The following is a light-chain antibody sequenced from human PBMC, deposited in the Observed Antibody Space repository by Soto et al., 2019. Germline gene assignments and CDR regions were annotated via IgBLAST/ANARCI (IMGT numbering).Light chain of an antibody. J-gene: IGLJ3*02. V-gene: IGLV2-14*01. Sequence: QSALTQHASVSGSPGQSLAISCTGTRSDVGGYNYVSWYQQPPGKAPKLIIYDVSDRPSGVSTRFSGSKSGNTASLTISGLQADDEADYYCSSYTSQSTVVFGGGTKVTVL. CDR3: SSYTSQSTVV. CDR2: DVS. CDR1: RSDVGGYNY.